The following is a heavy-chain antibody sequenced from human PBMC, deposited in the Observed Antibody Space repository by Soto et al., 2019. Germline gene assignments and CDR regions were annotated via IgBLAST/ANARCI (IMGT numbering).Heavy chain of an antibody. D-gene: IGHD1-26*01. CDR3: ARESSGNYYYDY. V-gene: IGHV3-53*01. J-gene: IGHJ4*02. CDR2: IYSGGST. CDR1: GFIVSSNY. Sequence: GGSLRLSCVVSGFIVSSNYMTWVRQTPGKGLEWISVIYSGGSTYYADSVKGRFTISRDNSKNTLYLQMNSLRAEDAAVYYCARESSGNYYYDYWGQGTLVTVSS.